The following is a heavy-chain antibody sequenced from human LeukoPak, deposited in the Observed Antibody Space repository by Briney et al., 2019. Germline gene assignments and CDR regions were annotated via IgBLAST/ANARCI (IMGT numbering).Heavy chain of an antibody. V-gene: IGHV3-21*01. J-gene: IGHJ1*01. Sequence: GGSLRLSCAASGFTFSSYSMNWVRQAPGKGLEWVSSISSSSYIYYSDSVKGRFTISSDNAKSSLYLQMNSLRAEDTAVYYCARDPVLGCQHWGQGTLVTVSS. CDR1: GFTFSSYS. D-gene: IGHD2-15*01. CDR3: ARDPVLGCQH. CDR2: ISSSSYI.